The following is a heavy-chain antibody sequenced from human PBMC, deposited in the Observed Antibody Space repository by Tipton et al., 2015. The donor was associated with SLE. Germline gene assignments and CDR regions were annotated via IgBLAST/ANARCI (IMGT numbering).Heavy chain of an antibody. V-gene: IGHV3-23*03. CDR1: GFFFRSYE. CDR3: ARVLTPYSGMDV. Sequence: LRLSCAASGFFFRSYEMFWVRQAPGKGVEWVAVIYSGGRTTYYADSVKGRFTISRDNSKNTLYLQMNSLRAEDTAVYYCARVLTPYSGMDVWGQGTTVTVSS. CDR2: IYSGGRTT. J-gene: IGHJ6*02. D-gene: IGHD3-9*01.